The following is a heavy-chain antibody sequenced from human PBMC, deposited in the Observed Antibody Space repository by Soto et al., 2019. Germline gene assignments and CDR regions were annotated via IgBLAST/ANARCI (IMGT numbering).Heavy chain of an antibody. CDR3: ARGRYCLTGRCFPNWFDS. Sequence: PSETLSLTCSVSGDSISNLDYFWAWIRQPPGQALEYIGYIYKSATTYYNPSSESRVAISVDTSKSQFPLNVTSVTAADTAVYFCARGRYCLTGRCFPNWFDSWGQGALVTVSS. CDR2: IYKSATT. J-gene: IGHJ5*01. V-gene: IGHV4-30-4*01. D-gene: IGHD7-27*01. CDR1: GDSISNLDYF.